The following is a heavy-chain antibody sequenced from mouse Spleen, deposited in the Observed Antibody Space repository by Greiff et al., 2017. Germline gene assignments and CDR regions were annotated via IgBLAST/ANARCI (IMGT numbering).Heavy chain of an antibody. CDR2: IYPGSGNT. CDR3: ARGGGRDFDY. Sequence: QVQLQQSGPELVKPGASVKISCKASGYSFTSYYIHWVKQRPGQGLEWIGWIYPGSGNTKYNEKFKGKATLTADTSSSTAYMQLSSLTSEDSAVYYCARGGGRDFDYWGQGTTLTVSS. CDR1: GYSFTSYY. V-gene: IGHV1-66*01. J-gene: IGHJ2*01. D-gene: IGHD3-3*01.